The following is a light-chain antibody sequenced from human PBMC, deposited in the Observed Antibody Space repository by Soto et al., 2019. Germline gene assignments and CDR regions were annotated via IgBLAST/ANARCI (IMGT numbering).Light chain of an antibody. Sequence: ETVLTQSPGTQYLSPGERVTLSCRASQSVTSSYIAWYQQKSGQAPRLLLYGASSRATGIPDRFRGSGSGTDFTLTISRLEPEDFAVYYCQQYGGLPTFCQGTMVDNK. CDR1: QSVTSSY. CDR3: QQYGGLPT. J-gene: IGKJ1*01. CDR2: GAS. V-gene: IGKV3-20*01.